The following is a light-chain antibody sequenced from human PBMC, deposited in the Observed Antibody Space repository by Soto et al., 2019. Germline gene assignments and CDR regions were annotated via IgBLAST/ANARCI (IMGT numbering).Light chain of an antibody. CDR3: QQYNSYPYT. Sequence: DIQMTQPPSTLSASVGDKITITCRASQSISSWLAWYQQKPGKAPKLLIYKASSLESGVPSRFSGSGSGTEFTLTISSLQPDDFATYCCQQYNSYPYTFGQGTKVDIK. J-gene: IGKJ2*01. V-gene: IGKV1-5*03. CDR1: QSISSW. CDR2: KAS.